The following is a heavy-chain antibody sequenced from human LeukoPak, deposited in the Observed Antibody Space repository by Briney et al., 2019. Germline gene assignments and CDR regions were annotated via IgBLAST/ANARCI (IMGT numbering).Heavy chain of an antibody. Sequence: SETLSLTCAVYGXSFSGYYWSWIRQPPGKGLEWIGEINHSGSTNYNPSLKSRVTISVDTSKNQFSLKLSSVTAADTAVYYCARGKQQLATALDYWGQGTLVTVSS. J-gene: IGHJ4*02. D-gene: IGHD6-13*01. V-gene: IGHV4-34*01. CDR2: INHSGST. CDR1: GXSFSGYY. CDR3: ARGKQQLATALDY.